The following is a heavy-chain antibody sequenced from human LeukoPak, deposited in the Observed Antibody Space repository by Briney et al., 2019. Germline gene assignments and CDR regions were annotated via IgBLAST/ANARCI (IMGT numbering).Heavy chain of an antibody. CDR2: ISTYSGNA. J-gene: IGHJ6*03. CDR3: ARDLAVLGVVFTSYMDV. CDR1: GYSFITHG. V-gene: IGHV1-18*01. D-gene: IGHD3-3*01. Sequence: ASVKVSCKASGYSFITHGITWVRQAPGQGLRWVGWISTYSGNARYAQRLQDRVTLSKDTATTTAYLEVRNLRSDDTAVYYCARDLAVLGVVFTSYMDVWGKGTPVIVSS.